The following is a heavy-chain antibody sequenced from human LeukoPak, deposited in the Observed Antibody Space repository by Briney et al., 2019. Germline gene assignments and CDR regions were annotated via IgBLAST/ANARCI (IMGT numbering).Heavy chain of an antibody. J-gene: IGHJ4*02. CDR1: GYIFISYA. D-gene: IGHD2-15*01. V-gene: IGHV1-3*01. CDR2: ITAGNGNT. Sequence: ASVTVSCKASGYIFISYAMHWVRQAPGQRLEWMGWITAGNGNTKYSQKFQGRVTITRDTSASTAYMELSSLRSEDTAVYYCARDSGEYYFDYWGQGTLVTVSS. CDR3: ARDSGEYYFDY.